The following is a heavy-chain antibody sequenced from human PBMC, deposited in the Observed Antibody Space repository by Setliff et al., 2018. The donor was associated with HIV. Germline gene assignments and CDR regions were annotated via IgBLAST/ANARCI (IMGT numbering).Heavy chain of an antibody. Sequence: KTSETLSLTCVVSDDSFSNYDWTWTRQSPGKALEWIGYISSSGTTNYNPSLRSRVTISMETSNTRFSLWLRSATAADTATYFCARLGRAIDDGGSSLRLDFWGQGMLVTVSS. J-gene: IGHJ4*02. CDR3: ARLGRAIDDGGSSLRLDF. D-gene: IGHD2-21*01. CDR2: ISSSGTT. V-gene: IGHV4-4*09. CDR1: DDSFSNYD.